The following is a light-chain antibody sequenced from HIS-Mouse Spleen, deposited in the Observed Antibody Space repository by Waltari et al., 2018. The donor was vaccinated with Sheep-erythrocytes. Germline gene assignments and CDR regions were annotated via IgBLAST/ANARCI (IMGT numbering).Light chain of an antibody. CDR2: EVS. J-gene: IGLJ2*01. CDR3: SSYTSSSTQV. Sequence: QSALTQPASVSGSPGQSITISCTGTSSDVGGYNYVSWYHKHPGKAPKLMIYEVSNRPSGVSNRFSGSKSGNTASLTISGLQAEDEADYYCSSYTSSSTQVFGGGTKLTVL. CDR1: SSDVGGYNY. V-gene: IGLV2-14*01.